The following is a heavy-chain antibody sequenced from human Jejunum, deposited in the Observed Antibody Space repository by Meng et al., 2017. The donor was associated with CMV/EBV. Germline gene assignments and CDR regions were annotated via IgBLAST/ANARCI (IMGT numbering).Heavy chain of an antibody. D-gene: IGHD1-14*01. V-gene: IGHV3-48*01. Sequence: FSTYSMNWVRQAPGKELEWIAYISSNSNTLLYADSVKGRFTISRDNANNSLYLQMSSLRAEDTAVYYCARDNHPGNYYYYYGVDFWGQGTTVTVSS. CDR2: ISSNSNTL. CDR1: FSTYS. CDR3: ARDNHPGNYYYYYGVDF. J-gene: IGHJ6*02.